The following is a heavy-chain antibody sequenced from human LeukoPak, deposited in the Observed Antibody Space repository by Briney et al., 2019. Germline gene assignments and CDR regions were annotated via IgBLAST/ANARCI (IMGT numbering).Heavy chain of an antibody. D-gene: IGHD2-2*01. CDR1: GYTFTGYY. V-gene: IGHV1-2*02. CDR3: ARLFVVVPAATNWFDP. J-gene: IGHJ5*02. Sequence: ASVKVSCKASGYTFTGYYMHWVRQAPGQGLEWMGWINPNSGGTNYAQKFQGRVTMTRATSISTAYMELSRLRSADTAVYYCARLFVVVPAATNWFDPWGQGTLVTVSS. CDR2: INPNSGGT.